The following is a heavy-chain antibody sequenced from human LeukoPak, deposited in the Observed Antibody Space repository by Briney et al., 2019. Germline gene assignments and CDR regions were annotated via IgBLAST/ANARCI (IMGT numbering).Heavy chain of an antibody. CDR2: ISSDGSST. J-gene: IGHJ4*02. CDR3: ARALPPSVNTPWK. D-gene: IGHD1-1*01. Sequence: GGSLRLSCAASGFTFSSYWMHWVRQAPGKGLVWVSRISSDGSSTSYADSVKGRFTIFRDNAKNTLYLQTNSLGAEDTAVYYCARALPPSVNTPWKWGQGTQVTVSS. V-gene: IGHV3-74*01. CDR1: GFTFSSYW.